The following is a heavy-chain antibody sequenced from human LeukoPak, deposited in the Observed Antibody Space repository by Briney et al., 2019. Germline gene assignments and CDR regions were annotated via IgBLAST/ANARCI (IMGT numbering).Heavy chain of an antibody. D-gene: IGHD3-16*01. CDR2: IYYSGST. Sequence: SETLSLTCTVSGGPISSYYWSWIRQPPGKGLEWIGYIYYSGSTNYNPSLKSRVSISVDTSKNQFSLKLSSVTAADTAVYYCARRHYAEAGWFDPWGQGTLVTVSS. CDR3: ARRHYAEAGWFDP. V-gene: IGHV4-59*08. CDR1: GGPISSYY. J-gene: IGHJ5*02.